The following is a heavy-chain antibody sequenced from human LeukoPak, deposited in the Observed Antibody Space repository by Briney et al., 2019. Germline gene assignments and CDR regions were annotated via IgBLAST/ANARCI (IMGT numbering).Heavy chain of an antibody. V-gene: IGHV4-59*01. J-gene: IGHJ3*02. Sequence: SETLSLTCTVSGGSINSYYWNWIRQPPGKGLEWIGYIYHSGSTNYNPSLKSRATISLDTSKNQFSLKLTSVTAADTAIYYYARVGGMTTINNAAFDIWGQGTMVTVSS. D-gene: IGHD4-4*01. CDR2: IYHSGST. CDR1: GGSINSYY. CDR3: ARVGGMTTINNAAFDI.